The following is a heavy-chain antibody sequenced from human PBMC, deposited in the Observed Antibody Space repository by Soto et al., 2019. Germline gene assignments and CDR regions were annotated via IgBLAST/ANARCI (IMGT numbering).Heavy chain of an antibody. CDR3: ASMYSSSWHDAFDI. CDR2: MNPNSGNT. Sequence: WASVKVSCKASGYTFTSYDINWVRQATGQGLEWMGWMNPNSGNTGYAQKFQGRVTMTRNTSISTAYMELSSLRSEDTAVYYCASMYSSSWHDAFDIWGQGTMVTVSS. D-gene: IGHD6-13*01. J-gene: IGHJ3*02. V-gene: IGHV1-8*01. CDR1: GYTFTSYD.